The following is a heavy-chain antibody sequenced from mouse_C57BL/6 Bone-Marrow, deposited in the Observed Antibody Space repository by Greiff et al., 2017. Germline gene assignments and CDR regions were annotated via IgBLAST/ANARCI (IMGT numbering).Heavy chain of an antibody. CDR3: ARDCYGYAACFAY. V-gene: IGHV1-69*01. CDR2: IDPSDSYT. CDR1: GYTFTSYW. Sequence: QVQLQQPGAELVMPGASVKLSCKASGYTFTSYWMTWVKQRPGQCLEWIGEIDPSDSYTNYNQKFKGKSTLTVDKSSSTAYMQLSSLTSENAAVYYCARDCYGYAACFAYWGQGTLVTVSA. J-gene: IGHJ3*01. D-gene: IGHD2-2*01.